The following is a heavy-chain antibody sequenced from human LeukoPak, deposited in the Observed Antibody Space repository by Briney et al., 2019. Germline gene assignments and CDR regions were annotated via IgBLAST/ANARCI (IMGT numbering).Heavy chain of an antibody. Sequence: KPSETLSLTCTVSGGPISSYYWSWIRQPPGKGLEWIGYIYYSGSPNHNPPLKSRVTISVDTSKNQFSLKLSSVTAADTAVYYCARVPIYDFWSGYSLYYYGMDVWGQGTTVTVSS. CDR2: IYYSGSP. J-gene: IGHJ6*02. CDR3: ARVPIYDFWSGYSLYYYGMDV. V-gene: IGHV4-59*01. D-gene: IGHD3-3*01. CDR1: GGPISSYY.